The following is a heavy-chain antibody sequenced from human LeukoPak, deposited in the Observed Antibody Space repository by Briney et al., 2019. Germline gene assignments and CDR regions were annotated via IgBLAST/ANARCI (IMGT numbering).Heavy chain of an antibody. Sequence: GGSLRLSCAASGFTLSSYWMSWVRQAPGKGLEWVANIKQDGSEKYYVDSVKGRFTISRDNAKNSLYLQMNSLRAEDTSVYYCARVPTYYDIWTGYYTPYYFDYWGQGTLVTVSS. CDR3: ARVPTYYDIWTGYYTPYYFDY. CDR1: GFTLSSYW. CDR2: IKQDGSEK. D-gene: IGHD3-9*01. J-gene: IGHJ4*02. V-gene: IGHV3-7*04.